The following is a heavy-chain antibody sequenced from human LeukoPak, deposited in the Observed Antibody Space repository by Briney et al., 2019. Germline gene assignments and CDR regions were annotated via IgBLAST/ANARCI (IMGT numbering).Heavy chain of an antibody. CDR1: GGSISSSSYY. D-gene: IGHD4-11*01. Sequence: PSETLSLTCTVSGGSISSSSYYWGWIRQPPGKGLEWIGSMFYSGSTYYNPSVKSRITISVDTSRNQFSLKLSSVTAADTAVYYCARVDSNYAYYYYYYGMDVWGQGTTVTVSS. V-gene: IGHV4-39*01. J-gene: IGHJ6*02. CDR3: ARVDSNYAYYYYYYGMDV. CDR2: MFYSGST.